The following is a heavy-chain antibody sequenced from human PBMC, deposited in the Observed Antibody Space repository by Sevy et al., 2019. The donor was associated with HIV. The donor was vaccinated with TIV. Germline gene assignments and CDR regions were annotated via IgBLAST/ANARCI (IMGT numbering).Heavy chain of an antibody. D-gene: IGHD2-21*01. CDR1: GFSLESYW. CDR3: VRAIQSEGSF. J-gene: IGHJ4*02. V-gene: IGHV3-7*04. CDR2: IKEDDTVK. Sequence: GGSLRLSCVASGFSLESYWMNWVRQAPGKPLEWVANIKEDDTVKYYVESVKGRFTISLDNGRNLVYLLMNNLKVEDTALYYCVRAIQSEGSFWGQGTRVTVSS.